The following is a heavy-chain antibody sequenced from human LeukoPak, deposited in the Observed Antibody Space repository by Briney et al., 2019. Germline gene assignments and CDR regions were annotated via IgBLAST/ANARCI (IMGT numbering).Heavy chain of an antibody. J-gene: IGHJ6*03. CDR3: ARVREYSSSYYYYYMDV. Sequence: ASVKVSCKASGYTFTSYDINWVRQATGQGLEWMGWMNPNSGNTGYAQKFQGRVTMTRNTSISTAYMELSSLRSEDTAVYYCARVREYSSSYYYYYMDVWGKGTTVTVSS. CDR1: GYTFTSYD. V-gene: IGHV1-8*01. D-gene: IGHD6-6*01. CDR2: MNPNSGNT.